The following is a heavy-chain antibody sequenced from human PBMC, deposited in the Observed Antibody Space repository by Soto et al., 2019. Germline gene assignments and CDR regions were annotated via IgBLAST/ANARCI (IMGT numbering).Heavy chain of an antibody. CDR2: INSDGSST. D-gene: IGHD6-19*01. V-gene: IGHV3-74*01. CDR3: ARGGWYADY. J-gene: IGHJ4*02. Sequence: EVQLVESGGGLVQPGGSLRLSCVASGFTLSSYWMRWVRQAPGKGLVWISHINSDGSSTSYADSVKGRFTIFRDNAKNTVYLQMNSLRVEDTAVYFCARGGWYADYWGQGTLVAVSS. CDR1: GFTLSSYW.